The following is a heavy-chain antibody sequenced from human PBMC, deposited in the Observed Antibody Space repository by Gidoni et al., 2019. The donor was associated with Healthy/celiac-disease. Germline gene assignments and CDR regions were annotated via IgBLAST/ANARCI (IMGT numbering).Heavy chain of an antibody. V-gene: IGHV3-23*01. CDR2: ISGSGGST. J-gene: IGHJ4*02. Sequence: GFTFSSYAMSWVRQAPGKGLEWVSAISGSGGSTYYADSVKGRFTISRDNSKNTLYLQMNSLRAEDTAVYYCAKDGRVGGAEEHPGYSSSWYPDYWGQGNLVTVSS. D-gene: IGHD6-13*01. CDR3: AKDGRVGGAEEHPGYSSSWYPDY. CDR1: GFTFSSYA.